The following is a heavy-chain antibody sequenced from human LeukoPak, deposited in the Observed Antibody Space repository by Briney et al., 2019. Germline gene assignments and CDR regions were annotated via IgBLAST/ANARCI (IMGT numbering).Heavy chain of an antibody. Sequence: PSETLSLTCTVSGVSISSSSYYWGWIRQPPGKGLEWFGCFYYDGITYYIPSLKSRLTISVDTSKNQFSLKLCSVTAAAPAVYSRSRHGTHYNGSWNYHKPPQYYFDYCGEGNLVSLSP. CDR3: SRHGTHYNGSWNYHKPPQYYFDY. V-gene: IGHV4-39*01. CDR1: GVSISSSSYY. J-gene: IGHJ4*02. D-gene: IGHD3-10*01. CDR2: FYYDGIT.